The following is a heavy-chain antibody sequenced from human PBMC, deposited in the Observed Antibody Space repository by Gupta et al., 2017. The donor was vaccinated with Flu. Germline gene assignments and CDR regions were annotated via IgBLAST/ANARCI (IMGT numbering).Heavy chain of an antibody. V-gene: IGHV4-4*02. Sequence: QVQLQESSPGLVKPSETLSLTCAVFGASLTHSNWWSWVRQPPGKGLEWIGEIYHSGSPIYNPSLKSRVTISVDKSKNQFSLKLSSVTAADTAVYYCARHNPLEPPLAYAMDVWGPGTTVAVSS. CDR1: GASLTHSNW. CDR2: IYHSGSP. J-gene: IGHJ6*02. CDR3: ARHNPLEPPLAYAMDV. D-gene: IGHD1-1*01.